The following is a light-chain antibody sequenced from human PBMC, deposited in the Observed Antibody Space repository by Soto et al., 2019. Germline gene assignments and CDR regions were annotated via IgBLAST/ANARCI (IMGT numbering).Light chain of an antibody. Sequence: SALTQPASVSGSPGQSITISCTGTSADVGSYNLVSWYQQHPGKAPKLMIYEVSKRPSGVSNRFSGSKSGNTASLTISGLQAEDEADYSCCSYAGSSTHVVFGGGTKVTVL. CDR1: SADVGSYNL. CDR3: CSYAGSSTHVV. J-gene: IGLJ2*01. CDR2: EVS. V-gene: IGLV2-23*02.